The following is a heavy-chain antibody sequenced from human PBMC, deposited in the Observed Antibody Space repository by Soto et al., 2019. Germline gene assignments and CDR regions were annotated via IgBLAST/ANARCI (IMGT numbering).Heavy chain of an antibody. V-gene: IGHV3-30*04. D-gene: IGHD6-13*01. CDR1: GFSFSIYP. Sequence: GSLRLACAASGFSFSIYPMHWVRQAPGKGLEWAAVISNDGRNKYYADSVKGRFTISRDNSKSTLYLQMNSLRAEDTAVYYCARDSDIAAADYYFDSWGQGTLVTVSS. CDR2: ISNDGRNK. CDR3: ARDSDIAAADYYFDS. J-gene: IGHJ4*02.